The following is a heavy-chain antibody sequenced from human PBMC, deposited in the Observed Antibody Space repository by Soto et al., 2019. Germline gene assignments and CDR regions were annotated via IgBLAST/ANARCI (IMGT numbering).Heavy chain of an antibody. V-gene: IGHV4-39*01. CDR2: IYYSGST. CDR3: ARNRARNSFDP. Sequence: PSETLSLTCIVSGGSISSSSYYWGWIRQPPGKGLEWIGSIYYSGSTYYNPSLKSRVTISVDTSKNQFSLKLSSVTAADTAVFYCARNRARNSFDPWGQGTLVTVSS. J-gene: IGHJ5*02. CDR1: GGSISSSSYY. D-gene: IGHD6-6*01.